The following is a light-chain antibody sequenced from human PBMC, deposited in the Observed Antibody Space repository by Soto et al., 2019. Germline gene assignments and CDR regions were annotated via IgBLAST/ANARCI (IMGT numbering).Light chain of an antibody. CDR1: QSVRNKG. J-gene: IGKJ1*01. CDR3: HQYGSLGR. V-gene: IGKV3-20*01. Sequence: EIVLTQSPGTLSLSPGERASLSCRASQSVRNKGLAWYEQKAGQARRRLIYGASSRATGIPDRFSGSGSGTDFTLTISRLEPEDFGVYNCHQYGSLGRFGEGIKV. CDR2: GAS.